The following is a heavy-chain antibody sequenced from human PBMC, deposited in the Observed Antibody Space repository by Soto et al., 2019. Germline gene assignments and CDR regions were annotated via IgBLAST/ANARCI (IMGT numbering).Heavy chain of an antibody. V-gene: IGHV4-34*01. CDR3: ARRRRDIVVVPAPRGYLDY. J-gene: IGHJ4*02. D-gene: IGHD2-2*01. CDR1: GGSFSGYY. Sequence: QVQLQQWGAGLLKPSETLSLTCAVYGGSFSGYYWSWILQPPGKGLEWLGEINHSRSTNYNPSPKRRVTISVDTSKNPFSLKRSAVTAADTAVYYCARRRRDIVVVPAPRGYLDYWGQGTLVTVSS. CDR2: INHSRST.